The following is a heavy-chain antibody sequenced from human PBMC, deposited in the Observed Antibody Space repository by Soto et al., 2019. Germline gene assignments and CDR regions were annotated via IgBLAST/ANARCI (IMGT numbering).Heavy chain of an antibody. CDR3: AREGRSYGYTDY. Sequence: GGSLRLSCAASGFTFSSYSMNWVRQAPGKGLEWVSSISSSSSYIYYADSVKGRFTISRDNAKNSLYLQMNSLRAEDTAVYYCAREGRSYGYTDYWGQGTLVTVSS. V-gene: IGHV3-21*01. D-gene: IGHD5-18*01. CDR2: ISSSSSYI. J-gene: IGHJ4*02. CDR1: GFTFSSYS.